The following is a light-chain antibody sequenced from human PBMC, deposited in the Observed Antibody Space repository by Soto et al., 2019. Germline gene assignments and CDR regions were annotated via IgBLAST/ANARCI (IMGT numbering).Light chain of an antibody. V-gene: IGLV1-44*01. CDR3: AAWDDSLNGPV. Sequence: QSVLTQPPSASGTPGQRVTISCSGSSSNIGSYTVNWYQQLPGTAPKLLIYSNSQRPSGVPGRLSGSKSGTSASLAISGLQSEDEADYYCAAWDDSLNGPVFGGGTKLTVL. CDR2: SNS. CDR1: SSNIGSYT. J-gene: IGLJ2*01.